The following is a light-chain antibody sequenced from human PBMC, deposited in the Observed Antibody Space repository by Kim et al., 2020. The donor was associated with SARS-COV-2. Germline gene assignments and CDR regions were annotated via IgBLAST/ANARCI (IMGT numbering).Light chain of an antibody. CDR3: QQYYAYSWT. CDR1: QNIDRW. Sequence: DIQMTQSPSTLSSSVGDRVTITCRASQNIDRWLAWYHQKPGKAPKLLIYRASSLQSGVPSRFSGSGSGTEFTLTISSLQPDDFATYYCQQYYAYSWTFGQGTKVDIK. CDR2: RAS. J-gene: IGKJ1*01. V-gene: IGKV1-5*03.